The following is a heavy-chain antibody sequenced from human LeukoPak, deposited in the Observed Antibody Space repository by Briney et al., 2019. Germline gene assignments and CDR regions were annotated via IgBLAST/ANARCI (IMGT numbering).Heavy chain of an antibody. CDR2: IKQDGSET. D-gene: IGHD3-3*01. V-gene: IGHV3-7*01. CDR3: ARDFWGAYRVDYFDY. Sequence: GGSLRLSCAASGFIFRNYWMSWVRRAPRKGLEWVANIKQDGSETYYVDSVRGRFTISRDNAEKSLYLQMNSLRVEDTAVYYCARDFWGAYRVDYFDYWGQGTLVTVSS. CDR1: GFIFRNYW. J-gene: IGHJ4*02.